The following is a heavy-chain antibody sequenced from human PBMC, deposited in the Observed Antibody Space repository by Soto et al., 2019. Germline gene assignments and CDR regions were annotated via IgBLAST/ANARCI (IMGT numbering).Heavy chain of an antibody. CDR1: GGSISSGDYY. J-gene: IGHJ6*02. Sequence: SETLSLTCTVSGGSISSGDYYWSWIRQPPGKGLEWIGYIYYSGSAYYNPSLKSRVTISVDTSKNQFSLKLSSVTAADTAVYYCARVGLTHYYYYYGMDVWGQGTTVTVSS. CDR2: IYYSGSA. D-gene: IGHD3-10*01. V-gene: IGHV4-30-4*01. CDR3: ARVGLTHYYYYYGMDV.